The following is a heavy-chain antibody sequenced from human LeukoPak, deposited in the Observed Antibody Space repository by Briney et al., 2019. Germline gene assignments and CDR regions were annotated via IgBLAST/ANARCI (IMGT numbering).Heavy chain of an antibody. CDR1: EFTFSTYN. Sequence: GGSLRLSCAASEFTFSTYNMHWVRQAPGKGLEWVAVISFDGTKKYYADSVKGRFTISRDNSKNTLFLQMNSLRAEDTAVYYCARTGGLRKLDYWGQGTLVTVSS. V-gene: IGHV3-30-3*01. CDR3: ARTGGLRKLDY. J-gene: IGHJ4*02. D-gene: IGHD4-17*01. CDR2: ISFDGTKK.